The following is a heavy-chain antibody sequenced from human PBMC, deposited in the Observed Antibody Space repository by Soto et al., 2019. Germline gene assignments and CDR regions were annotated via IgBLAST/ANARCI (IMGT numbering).Heavy chain of an antibody. Sequence: SETLSRTCTVSGGSISSSSYYWGWIRQPPGKGLEWIGSIYYSGSTYYNPSLKSRVTISVDTSKNQFSLKLSSVTAADTAVYYCASSSDYDWSDYWGQGTLVTVSS. CDR2: IYYSGST. CDR3: ASSSDYDWSDY. CDR1: GGSISSSSYY. J-gene: IGHJ4*02. D-gene: IGHD4-17*01. V-gene: IGHV4-39*01.